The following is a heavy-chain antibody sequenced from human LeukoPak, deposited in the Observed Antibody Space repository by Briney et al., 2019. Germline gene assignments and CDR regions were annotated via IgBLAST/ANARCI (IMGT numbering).Heavy chain of an antibody. CDR1: GGTFSSYA. J-gene: IGHJ4*02. Sequence: ASVKVSCKASGGTFSSYAISWVRQAPGQGLEWMGWMNPNSGNTGYAQKFQGRVTMTRNTSISTAYMELSSLRSEDTAVYYCARGPPYSSGWYDYYFDYWGQGTLVTVSS. CDR2: MNPNSGNT. CDR3: ARGPPYSSGWYDYYFDY. D-gene: IGHD6-19*01. V-gene: IGHV1-8*02.